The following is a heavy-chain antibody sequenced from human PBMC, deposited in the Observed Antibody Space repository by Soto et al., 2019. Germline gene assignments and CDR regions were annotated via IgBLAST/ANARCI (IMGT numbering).Heavy chain of an antibody. D-gene: IGHD4-17*01. CDR3: ATLPSRMTTVYYYYGMDV. CDR2: IDPSDSYT. V-gene: IGHV5-10-1*01. CDR1: GYSFTSYW. Sequence: RGESLKISCKGSGYSFTSYWVSWVRQMPGKGLEWMGRIDPSDSYTNYSPSFQGHVTISADKSISTAYLQWSSLKASDTAMYYCATLPSRMTTVYYYYGMDVWGQGTTVTVSS. J-gene: IGHJ6*02.